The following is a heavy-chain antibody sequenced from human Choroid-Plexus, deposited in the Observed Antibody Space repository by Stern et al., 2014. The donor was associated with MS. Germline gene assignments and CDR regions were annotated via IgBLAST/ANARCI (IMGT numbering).Heavy chain of an antibody. CDR1: GFTFGSCA. Sequence: VQMLESGGGVVQPGRPLRLSCVASGFTFGSCAMHWVRQAPGKGLEWVAGVSYDGSNKYYAGSVKGRFTISRANSQNTLYMQMSSLRPEDTAVYYCAKDRQYLTYFFDHWGQGSLVTVSS. V-gene: IGHV3-30*18. D-gene: IGHD2/OR15-2a*01. CDR2: VSYDGSNK. J-gene: IGHJ5*02. CDR3: AKDRQYLTYFFDH.